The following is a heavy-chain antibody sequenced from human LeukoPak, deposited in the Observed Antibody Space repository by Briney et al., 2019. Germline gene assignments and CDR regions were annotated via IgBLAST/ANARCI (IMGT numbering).Heavy chain of an antibody. Sequence: GGSLRLSCAASGFTFSSYGMHWVRQAPGKGLEWVAFIRYDGSNKYYADSVKGRFTTSRDNSKNTLYLQMNSLRAEDTAVYYCAKDRSSYGWFDYWGQGTLVTVSS. CDR2: IRYDGSNK. J-gene: IGHJ4*02. V-gene: IGHV3-30*02. D-gene: IGHD2-15*01. CDR1: GFTFSSYG. CDR3: AKDRSSYGWFDY.